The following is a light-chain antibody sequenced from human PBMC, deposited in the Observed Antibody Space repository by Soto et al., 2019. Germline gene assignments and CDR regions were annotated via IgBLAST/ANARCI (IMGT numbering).Light chain of an antibody. V-gene: IGKV1-5*03. CDR3: QQYKNYSWT. J-gene: IGKJ1*01. CDR2: KAS. Sequence: DIQMTQSPSTLSASVGDRVTITCRASQSVSVWLAWYQQKPGKAPKLLIYKASSLESGVPSRFSGSGSETEFTLTIRSLQPDDFATYYCQQYKNYSWTLGQGTKVDIK. CDR1: QSVSVW.